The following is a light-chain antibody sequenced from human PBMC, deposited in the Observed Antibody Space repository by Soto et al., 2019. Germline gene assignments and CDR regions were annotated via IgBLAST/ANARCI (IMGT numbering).Light chain of an antibody. CDR2: AAS. V-gene: IGKV3D-15*01. CDR1: ETVRSN. CDR3: RQYNNWWT. J-gene: IGKJ1*01. Sequence: RVMTQSPDTLSVSPGERATLSCRASETVRSNLAWYQQKPGQAPMLLIYAASTRATGIPARFIGNGSGTEFTLTISSLQSEDFAVYYCRQYNNWWTFGKGTKVDIK.